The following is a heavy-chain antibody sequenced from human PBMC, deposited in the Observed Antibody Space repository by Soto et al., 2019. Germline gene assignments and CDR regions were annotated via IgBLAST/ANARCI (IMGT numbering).Heavy chain of an antibody. D-gene: IGHD3-22*01. V-gene: IGHV4-61*01. CDR2: IYQSGTT. CDR3: ARDSSGRHDY. CDR1: GGSVSSGSYY. J-gene: IGHJ4*02. Sequence: PSETLSLTCTVSGGSVSSGSYYWTWIRQPPGKGLEWIGYIYQSGTTNYNASLKSRVTISIDTSKNQFFLKLNSVTAADTAVYYCARDSSGRHDYWGQGTLVTVSS.